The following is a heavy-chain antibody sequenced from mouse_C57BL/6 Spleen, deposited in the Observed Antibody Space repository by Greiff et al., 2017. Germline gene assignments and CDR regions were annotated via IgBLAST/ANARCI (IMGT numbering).Heavy chain of an antibody. D-gene: IGHD2-4*01. V-gene: IGHV1-18*01. CDR1: GYTFTDYN. CDR3: ARGGYDYSFAY. Sequence: EVQLQQSGPELVKPGASVKIPCKASGYTFTDYNMDWVKQSHGKSLEWIGDINPNNGGTIYNQKFKGKATLTVDKSSRTAYMELRSLTSEDTAVYYCARGGYDYSFAYWGQGTLVTVSA. CDR2: INPNNGGT. J-gene: IGHJ3*01.